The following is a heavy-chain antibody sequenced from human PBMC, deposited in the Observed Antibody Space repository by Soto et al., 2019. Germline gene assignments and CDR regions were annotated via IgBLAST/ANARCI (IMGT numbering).Heavy chain of an antibody. Sequence: GESLKISCKGSGYSFTSYWIGWVRQMPGKGLEWMGIIYPGDSDTRYSPSFQGQVTISADKSISTAYLQWSSLKASDTAMYYCARHVAYYDILTGYPEYYFDYWGQGTLVTSPQ. CDR2: IYPGDSDT. V-gene: IGHV5-51*01. D-gene: IGHD3-9*01. CDR1: GYSFTSYW. J-gene: IGHJ4*02. CDR3: ARHVAYYDILTGYPEYYFDY.